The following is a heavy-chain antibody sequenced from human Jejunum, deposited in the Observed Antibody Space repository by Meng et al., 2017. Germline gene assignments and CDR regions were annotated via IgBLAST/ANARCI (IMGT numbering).Heavy chain of an antibody. V-gene: IGHV4-59*01. CDR1: GDPFSNYY. CDR3: ARTRVSVSGRYFDL. Sequence: SETLSLTCPASGDPFSNYYWSWIRQPPGKRLEWIGYIFADGSTIYSPSLKSRVTMSVDSSKQQLSLKLPSVIAADTAMYFCARTRVSVSGRYFDLWGRGTLVTVSS. J-gene: IGHJ2*01. CDR2: IFADGST. D-gene: IGHD3-3*01.